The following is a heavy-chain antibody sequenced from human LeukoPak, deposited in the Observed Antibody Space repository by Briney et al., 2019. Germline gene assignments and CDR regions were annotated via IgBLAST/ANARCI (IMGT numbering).Heavy chain of an antibody. CDR3: ARSQSPLWFGELYYYYGMDV. J-gene: IGHJ6*02. CDR2: IKQDGSEK. V-gene: IGHV3-7*01. Sequence: PGGSLRLSCAASGFTFSSYWMSWVRQAPGKGLEWVANIKQDGSEKYYVDSVKGRFTISRDNAKNSLYLQMNSLRAEDTAVYYCARSQSPLWFGELYYYYGMDVWGQGTTVTVSS. D-gene: IGHD3-10*01. CDR1: GFTFSSYW.